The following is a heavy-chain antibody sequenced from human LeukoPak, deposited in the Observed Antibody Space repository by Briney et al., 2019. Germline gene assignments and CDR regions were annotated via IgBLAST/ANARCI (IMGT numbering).Heavy chain of an antibody. CDR1: GFTFSSYS. V-gene: IGHV3-21*01. CDR3: ARDLEVVAAVLDY. CDR2: ISSSSSYI. J-gene: IGHJ4*02. D-gene: IGHD2-15*01. Sequence: GGSLRLSCAASGFTFSSYSMNWVRQAPGKGLEWVSSISSSSSYIYYADSVKGRFTISRDNAKNSLYLQMNSLRAEDTAVCYCARDLEVVAAVLDYWGQGTLVTVSS.